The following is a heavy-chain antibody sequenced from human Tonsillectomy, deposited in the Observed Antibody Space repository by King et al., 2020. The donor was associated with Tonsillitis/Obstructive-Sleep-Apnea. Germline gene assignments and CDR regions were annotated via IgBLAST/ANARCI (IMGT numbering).Heavy chain of an antibody. D-gene: IGHD1-26*01. Sequence: VQLQQWGAGLLKPSETLSLTCAVYGGSFSGYYWSWIRQPPGKGLEWIGEINHSGSTNYNPSLKSRVTISVDTSKNQFSLKLSSVTAADTAVYYCARGRGYSGSYYRSYYFDYWGQGTLVTVSS. CDR2: INHSGST. J-gene: IGHJ4*02. CDR1: GGSFSGYY. CDR3: ARGRGYSGSYYRSYYFDY. V-gene: IGHV4-34*01.